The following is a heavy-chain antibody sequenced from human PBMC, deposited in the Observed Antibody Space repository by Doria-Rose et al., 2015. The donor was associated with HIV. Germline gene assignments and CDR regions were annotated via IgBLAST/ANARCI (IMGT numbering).Heavy chain of an antibody. D-gene: IGHD1-26*01. V-gene: IGHV4-59*01. Sequence: QVQLQESGPGLVKPSETLSLTCSVSGGSISHYYWSWIRQPPGKGLGYIGDIFYTGSTNYSPSLKSRVSMSIDTSKNKFSLRLSSVTAADTAVYYCARVLSGTYDYWGQGTLVTVSS. CDR1: GGSISHYY. CDR3: ARVLSGTYDY. CDR2: IFYTGST. J-gene: IGHJ4*02.